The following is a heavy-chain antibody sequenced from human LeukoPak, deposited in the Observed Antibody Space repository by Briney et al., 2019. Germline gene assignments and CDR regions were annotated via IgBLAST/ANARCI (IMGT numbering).Heavy chain of an antibody. Sequence: GGSLRLSCVASGFVFRSDAMNWVRQAPGKGLEWVSLISGSGGGIFYADSVKGRFTISRDNSKNTLSLEMTSLRVEDTAVYYCAKLRGDWYGMDVWGQGTTVTVSS. D-gene: IGHD3/OR15-3a*01. CDR2: ISGSGGGI. J-gene: IGHJ6*02. CDR1: GFVFRSDA. V-gene: IGHV3-23*01. CDR3: AKLRGDWYGMDV.